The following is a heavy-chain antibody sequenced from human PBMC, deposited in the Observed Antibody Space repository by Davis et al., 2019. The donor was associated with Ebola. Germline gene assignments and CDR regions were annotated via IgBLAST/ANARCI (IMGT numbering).Heavy chain of an antibody. V-gene: IGHV5-51*01. CDR3: ARIPAASRGYRAEHFQH. J-gene: IGHJ1*01. Sequence: GESLKIPCKGSGYSFANHWIGRVRQMPGKGLEWLGIIYPGDSDTIYSPSFQGQVTISADKSISTAYLQWSSLKASDTAMYYCARIPAASRGYRAEHFQHWGQGTLVTVSS. CDR2: IYPGDSDT. CDR1: GYSFANHW. D-gene: IGHD2-2*01.